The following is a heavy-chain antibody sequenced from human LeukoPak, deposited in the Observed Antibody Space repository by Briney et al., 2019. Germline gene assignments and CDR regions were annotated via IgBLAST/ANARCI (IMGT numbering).Heavy chain of an antibody. J-gene: IGHJ4*02. Sequence: SGGSLRLSCAASGFTFTNAWMNWVRQAPGKGLEWVGRIKSNSDGGTTDYAAPVKGRFTISRDDSKHTVYLQMDSLKIEDTAVYYCSTLLHWGQGALVTVSS. CDR2: IKSNSDGGTT. CDR1: GFTFTNAW. V-gene: IGHV3-15*07. CDR3: STLLH.